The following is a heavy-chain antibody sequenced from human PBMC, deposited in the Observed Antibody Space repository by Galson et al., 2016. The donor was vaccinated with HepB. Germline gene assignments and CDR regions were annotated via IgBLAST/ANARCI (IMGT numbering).Heavy chain of an antibody. Sequence: SLRLSCAASGFTFNNFAMSWVRQAPGKGLEWVSGISSSNFSYYANSVKGRFTISRDNSKNAVVLQMNSLRAEDTAIYYWAKVRGFNHPFDYWGQGSLVTVSS. CDR3: AKVRGFNHPFDY. D-gene: IGHD5-24*01. CDR2: ISSSNFS. CDR1: GFTFNNFA. V-gene: IGHV3-23*01. J-gene: IGHJ4*02.